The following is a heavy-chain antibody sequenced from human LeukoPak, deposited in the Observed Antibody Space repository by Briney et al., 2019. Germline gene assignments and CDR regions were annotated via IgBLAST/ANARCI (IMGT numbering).Heavy chain of an antibody. CDR1: GFSFNTYA. CDR2: IPYDGSNK. V-gene: IGHV3-30*04. Sequence: GGSLRFSCVASGFSFNTYAIHWVRQAPGKGLEWVAVIPYDGSNKYYADSVKGRFTISRENSKNRLYLQMNSLRAEDTAVYYCARAEGYGGELDSWGQGTLVTVSS. J-gene: IGHJ4*02. D-gene: IGHD4-23*01. CDR3: ARAEGYGGELDS.